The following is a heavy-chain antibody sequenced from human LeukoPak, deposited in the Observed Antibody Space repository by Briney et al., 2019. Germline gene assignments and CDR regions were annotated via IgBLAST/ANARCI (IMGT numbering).Heavy chain of an antibody. CDR3: ASLPDSSSWYLFLTS. Sequence: SVKVSCKASGGTFSSYATSWVRQAPGQGLEWMGRIIPILGIANYAQKFQGRATITADKSTSTAYMELSSLRSEDTAVYYCASLPDSSSWYLFLTSWGQRTLVTVSS. D-gene: IGHD6-13*01. V-gene: IGHV1-69*04. J-gene: IGHJ4*02. CDR2: IIPILGIA. CDR1: GGTFSSYA.